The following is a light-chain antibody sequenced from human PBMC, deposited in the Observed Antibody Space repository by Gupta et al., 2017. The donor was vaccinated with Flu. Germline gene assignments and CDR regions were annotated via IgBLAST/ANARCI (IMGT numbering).Light chain of an antibody. CDR1: QSVSSSY. Sequence: EIMLTQSPVTLSLSQGERATLSCRASQSVSSSYLAWYQQKPGQAPRLLMYGTSSRDSGIPDRFSGSGSGTDFTLTISRLEPEDFAVYYCQQYGSSSYSFGQGTKLEIK. J-gene: IGKJ2*03. CDR3: QQYGSSSYS. V-gene: IGKV3-20*01. CDR2: GTS.